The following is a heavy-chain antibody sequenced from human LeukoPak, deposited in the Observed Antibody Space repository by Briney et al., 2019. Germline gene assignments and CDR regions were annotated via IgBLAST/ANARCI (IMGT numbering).Heavy chain of an antibody. CDR3: ARDLGGYGDYGTNFDY. Sequence: GGSQRLSCAASGFTFSSYEMNWVRQAPGKGLEWVSAISSSSSYIYYADSVKGRFTISRRNAKRSLYLQMNSLRAEDTAVYYCARDLGGYGDYGTNFDYWGQGTLVTVSS. J-gene: IGHJ4*02. CDR1: GFTFSSYE. CDR2: ISSSSSYI. V-gene: IGHV3-21*01. D-gene: IGHD4-17*01.